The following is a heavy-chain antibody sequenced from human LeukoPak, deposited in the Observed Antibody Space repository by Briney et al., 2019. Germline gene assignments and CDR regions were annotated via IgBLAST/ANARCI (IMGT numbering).Heavy chain of an antibody. Sequence: SETLSLTCTVSGGSISSSSYYWGWIRQPPGKGLEWIGYIYYSGSTNYNPSLKSRVTISVDTSKNQFSLKLSSVTAADTAVYYCARDRVKGSGWPRAFDIWGQGTMVTVSS. CDR3: ARDRVKGSGWPRAFDI. J-gene: IGHJ3*02. V-gene: IGHV4-61*01. D-gene: IGHD6-19*01. CDR2: IYYSGST. CDR1: GGSISSSSYY.